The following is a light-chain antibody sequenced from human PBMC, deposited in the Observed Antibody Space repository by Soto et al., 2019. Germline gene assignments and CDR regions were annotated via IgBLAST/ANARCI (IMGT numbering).Light chain of an antibody. J-gene: IGKJ1*01. CDR1: QSVSSN. CDR3: QQYGRSPRT. CDR2: GAF. V-gene: IGKV3-15*01. Sequence: ELVMPKSPAPLSVSPGERATLSCRPCQSVSSNLAWYQQEPGPAPRLLIFGAFTRATGIPARFSGSGSGTEFTLTISRLEPGEFAVYYCQQYGRSPRTFGQGTKVDI.